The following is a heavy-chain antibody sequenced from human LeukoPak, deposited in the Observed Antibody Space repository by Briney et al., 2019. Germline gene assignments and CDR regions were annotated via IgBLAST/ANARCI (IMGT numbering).Heavy chain of an antibody. V-gene: IGHV4-59*01. CDR1: GGSISSYY. D-gene: IGHD1-1*01. Sequence: SETLSLTCTVSGGSISSYYWSWIRQPPGKGLEWIGYIYYSGSTNYNPSLKSRVTISVDTSKNQFSLKLSSVTAADTAVYYCARRRGTPFDYWGQGTLVTVSS. CDR3: ARRRGTPFDY. CDR2: IYYSGST. J-gene: IGHJ4*02.